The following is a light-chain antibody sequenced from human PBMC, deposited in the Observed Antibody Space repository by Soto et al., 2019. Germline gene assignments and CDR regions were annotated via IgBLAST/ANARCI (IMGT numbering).Light chain of an antibody. CDR2: GNS. CDR1: SSNIGAGYD. J-gene: IGLJ3*02. CDR3: QSYDSSLSGYWV. Sequence: QSVLTQPPSVSGAPGQRVTISCTGSSSNIGAGYDVHWYQQLPGTAPKLLIYGNSNRLSGVPDRFSGSKSGTSASLAITGLQAEDEADHYCQSYDSSLSGYWVFGGGTKVTVL. V-gene: IGLV1-40*01.